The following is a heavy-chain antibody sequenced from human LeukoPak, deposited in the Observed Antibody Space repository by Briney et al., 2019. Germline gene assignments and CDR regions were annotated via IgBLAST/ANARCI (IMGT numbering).Heavy chain of an antibody. Sequence: SETLSLTCTVSGGSISSYYWTWIRQPPGKGLEWIGYIYYSGSTNYNPSLKSRVTISVDTSKNQFSLKLSSVSAADTAVYHCARGGLTADTYGTFDYWGQGTLVTVSS. J-gene: IGHJ4*02. D-gene: IGHD5-18*01. CDR1: GGSISSYY. CDR3: ARGGLTADTYGTFDY. V-gene: IGHV4-59*01. CDR2: IYYSGST.